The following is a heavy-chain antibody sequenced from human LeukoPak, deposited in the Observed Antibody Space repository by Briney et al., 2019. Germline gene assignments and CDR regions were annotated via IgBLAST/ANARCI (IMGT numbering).Heavy chain of an antibody. CDR1: GFTFSSNA. Sequence: GGSLRLSCAASGFTFSSNAMNWVRQAPGKGLGWVSGITGSGDSTYYADSVKGRFTISRDNSENTVYLQMNSLRVEDTAVYHCGKERYGSSSVVDYWGHGTLVTVSS. J-gene: IGHJ4*01. CDR3: GKERYGSSSVVDY. V-gene: IGHV3-23*01. CDR2: ITGSGDST. D-gene: IGHD6-6*01.